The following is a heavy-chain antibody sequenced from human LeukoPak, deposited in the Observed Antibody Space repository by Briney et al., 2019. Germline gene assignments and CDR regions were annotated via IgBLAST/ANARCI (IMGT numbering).Heavy chain of an antibody. D-gene: IGHD1-26*01. CDR3: AGDRATSYFDY. V-gene: IGHV3-33*01. J-gene: IGHJ4*02. CDR2: IWYDGSNK. CDR1: GFTFRSHG. Sequence: GTSLRLSCAASGFTFRSHGMHWVRQAPGKGLEWVAFIWYDGSNKYYTDSVKGRFTISRDNSKNTLYLQMNSLRAEDTAVYYCAGDRATSYFDYWGQGALVTISS.